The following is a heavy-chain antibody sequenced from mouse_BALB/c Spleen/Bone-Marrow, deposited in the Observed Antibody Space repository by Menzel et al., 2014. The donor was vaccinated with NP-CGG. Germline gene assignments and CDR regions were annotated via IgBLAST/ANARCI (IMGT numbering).Heavy chain of an antibody. CDR3: TRSYYGNYFDV. CDR2: INPSNGGT. D-gene: IGHD2-1*01. J-gene: IGHJ1*01. CDR1: GYTFTSYY. V-gene: IGHV1S81*02. Sequence: QVQLQQSGAELVKPGASVKLSCKATGYTFTSYYMYWVKQGPGQGLEWIGEINPSNGGTDFNEKFKSKATLTVDKSSSTAYMQLISLTSEDDAVYYCTRSYYGNYFDVWGEGTTVTVSS.